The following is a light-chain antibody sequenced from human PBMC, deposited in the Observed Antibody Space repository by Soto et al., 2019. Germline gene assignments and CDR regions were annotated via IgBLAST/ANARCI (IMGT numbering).Light chain of an antibody. CDR2: DAS. V-gene: IGKV3-15*01. Sequence: EIVMTQSPATLSLSPGDRATLSCRASQTIDNTLAWYQRKPGQAPRLLIYDASTRATGVPARFSGSGSGTDFTLTISSLQPDDFATYFCQQYQTYSTFGQGTRLEI. CDR1: QTIDNT. J-gene: IGKJ5*01. CDR3: QQYQTYST.